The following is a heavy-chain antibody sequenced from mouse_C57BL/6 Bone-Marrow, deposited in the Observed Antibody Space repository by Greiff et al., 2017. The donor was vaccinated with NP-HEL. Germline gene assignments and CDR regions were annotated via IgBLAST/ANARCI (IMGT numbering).Heavy chain of an antibody. D-gene: IGHD1-1*01. CDR3: VRPKDYYGSSPWFAY. J-gene: IGHJ3*01. CDR2: IRSKSNNYAT. V-gene: IGHV10-1*01. Sequence: EVMLVESGGGLVQPKGSLKLSCAASGFSFNTYAMNWVRQAPGKGLEWVARIRSKSNNYATYYADSVKDRFTISRDDSESMLYLQMNNLKTEDTAMYYCVRPKDYYGSSPWFAYWGQGTLVTVSA. CDR1: GFSFNTYA.